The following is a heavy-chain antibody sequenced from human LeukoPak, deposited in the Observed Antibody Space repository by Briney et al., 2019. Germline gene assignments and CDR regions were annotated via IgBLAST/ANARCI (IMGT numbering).Heavy chain of an antibody. CDR1: GGSISRGAYY. Sequence: SETLSLTCTVSGGSISRGAYYWSWICQHPGKGLEWIGYIHYSGSTYYNPSLKSRVTISVDTSKNQFSLNLSSVTAADTAVYYCARAPDPNFYDRSGFDYWGQGTLITVSS. CDR3: ARAPDPNFYDRSGFDY. D-gene: IGHD3-22*01. V-gene: IGHV4-31*03. J-gene: IGHJ4*02. CDR2: IHYSGST.